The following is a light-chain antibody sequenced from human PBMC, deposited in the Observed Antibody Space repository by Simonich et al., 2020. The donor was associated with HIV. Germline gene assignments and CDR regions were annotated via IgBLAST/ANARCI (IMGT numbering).Light chain of an antibody. CDR2: DVS. Sequence: QSALTQPRSVSGSPGQSVTISCTGTSSEVGGYNYVSWYQQHPGKAPKLEIYDVSQRPSGVPDRFSGATSGNPASLTISGLQAEDEADYYCCSHAGSFVVFGGGTKLTVL. CDR1: SSEVGGYNY. V-gene: IGLV2-11*01. J-gene: IGLJ2*01. CDR3: CSHAGSFVV.